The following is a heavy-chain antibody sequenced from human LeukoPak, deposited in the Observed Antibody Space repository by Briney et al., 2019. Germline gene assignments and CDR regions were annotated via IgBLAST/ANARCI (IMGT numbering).Heavy chain of an antibody. Sequence: ASVKVSCKASGYTFTGYYMHWVRQAPGQGLEWMGRINPNSGGTDYAQKFQGRVTMTRDTSISTAYMELSRLRSDDTAVYYCARDGGMVRGSHGPWGQGTLVTVSS. CDR2: INPNSGGT. D-gene: IGHD3-10*01. J-gene: IGHJ5*02. CDR1: GYTFTGYY. CDR3: ARDGGMVRGSHGP. V-gene: IGHV1-2*06.